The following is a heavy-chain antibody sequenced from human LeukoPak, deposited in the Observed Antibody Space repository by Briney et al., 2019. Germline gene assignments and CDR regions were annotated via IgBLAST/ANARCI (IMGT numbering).Heavy chain of an antibody. D-gene: IGHD6-6*01. CDR1: GYSISSGYY. CDR2: IYHSGST. Sequence: SETLSLTCTVSGYSISSGYYWGWIRQPPGKGLEWIGSIYHSGSTYYNPSLKSRVTISVDTSKNQFSLKLSSVTAADTAVYYCARHRTRPGDFDYWGQGTLVTVSS. J-gene: IGHJ4*02. V-gene: IGHV4-38-2*02. CDR3: ARHRTRPGDFDY.